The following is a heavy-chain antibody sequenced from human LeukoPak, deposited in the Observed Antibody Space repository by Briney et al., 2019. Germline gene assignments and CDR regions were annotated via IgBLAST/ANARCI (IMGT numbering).Heavy chain of an antibody. Sequence: GGSLRFSCAASGFTFSTLAMLWVRQPRGKGLERVSSIFPSGGEIHYADSVRGRFTISRDNSKSTLSLQMNSLRAEDTAVYYCAKAHHTYYYGSGSYPEYDYWGQGTLVTVSS. CDR2: IFPSGGEI. CDR3: AKAHHTYYYGSGSYPEYDY. D-gene: IGHD3-10*01. CDR1: GFTFSTLA. V-gene: IGHV3-23*01. J-gene: IGHJ4*02.